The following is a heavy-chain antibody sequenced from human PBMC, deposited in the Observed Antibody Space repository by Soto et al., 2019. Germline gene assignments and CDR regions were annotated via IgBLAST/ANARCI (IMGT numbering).Heavy chain of an antibody. CDR2: IYHSEST. J-gene: IGHJ4*02. Sequence: PSETLSLTCAVSGFSIRSGYYWGWIRQPPGKGLEWIGSIYHSESTYYNPSLKSRVAISVDTSENQISLKLSSVTAADTAVYYCARDVDYDTTGYDYFDYWGQGTLVTVSS. V-gene: IGHV4-38-2*02. CDR3: ARDVDYDTTGYDYFDY. CDR1: GFSIRSGYY. D-gene: IGHD3-22*01.